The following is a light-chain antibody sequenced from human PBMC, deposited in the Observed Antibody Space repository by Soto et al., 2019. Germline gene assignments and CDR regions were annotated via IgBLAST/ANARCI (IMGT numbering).Light chain of an antibody. Sequence: IQNTKSTSSLSASVGEGVTITCRASQIISINLNWCKQNPGKPPNLLIYAASSLQSGVPPRFSGRRSGTDFTLTISSLQPEDLATYYCQHSYSTRTFGKGTKVYIK. CDR2: AAS. V-gene: IGKV1-39*01. J-gene: IGKJ1*01. CDR3: QHSYSTRT. CDR1: QIISIN.